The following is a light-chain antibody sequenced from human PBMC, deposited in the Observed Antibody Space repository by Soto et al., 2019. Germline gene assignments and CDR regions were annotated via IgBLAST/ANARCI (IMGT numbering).Light chain of an antibody. J-gene: IGKJ5*01. V-gene: IGKV3-15*01. CDR2: RAS. CDR3: QQYNNWPPET. CDR1: QSVRDN. Sequence: EILLTQSPGALAVSPGEVATLSCRASQSVRDNLAWYQQKPGQAPRLLIYRASIRATGVPARFSGSGSGTEFTLTISGLQSEDVSIYYCQQYNNWPPETFGQGTRLEIK.